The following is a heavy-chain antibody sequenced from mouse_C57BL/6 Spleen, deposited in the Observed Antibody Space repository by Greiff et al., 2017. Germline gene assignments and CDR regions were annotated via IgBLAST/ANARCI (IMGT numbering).Heavy chain of an antibody. CDR3: ARSNYYGSKYYFDY. D-gene: IGHD1-1*01. V-gene: IGHV1-54*01. CDR2: INPGSGGT. CDR1: GYAFTNYL. J-gene: IGHJ2*01. Sequence: VQLQQSGAELVRPGTSVTVSCKASGYAFTNYLLEWVKQRPGQGLVWIGVINPGSGGTNYNEKFKGKATLTADKSSSTAYMQLSSLTSEDSAVYFCARSNYYGSKYYFDYWGQGTTLTVSS.